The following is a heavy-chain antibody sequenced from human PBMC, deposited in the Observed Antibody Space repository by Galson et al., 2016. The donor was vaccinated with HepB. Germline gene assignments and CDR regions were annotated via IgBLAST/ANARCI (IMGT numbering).Heavy chain of an antibody. V-gene: IGHV1-8*02. D-gene: IGHD6-6*01. CDR1: GYTFTSYD. CDR3: ARVENASSSGANRFDY. CDR2: MNPNSGNT. J-gene: IGHJ4*02. Sequence: SVKVSCKASGYTFTSYDIHWVRPATGLGREWMGWMNPNSGNTGYAQKFQGRVTLTRSTSKRTVYMELSSLRSEDMAMYYCARVENASSSGANRFDYWGQGTRVTVSS.